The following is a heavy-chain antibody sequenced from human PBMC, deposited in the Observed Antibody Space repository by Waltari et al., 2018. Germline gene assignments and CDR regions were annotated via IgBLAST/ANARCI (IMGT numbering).Heavy chain of an antibody. V-gene: IGHV1-8*01. Sequence: QVQLVQSGAEVKKPGASVKVSCKASGYTFTSYDINWVRQATGQGLEWMGWMNPNSGNTGYAQKFQGRVTMTRNTSISTAYMELSSLRSEDTAVYYCARLPLLYYSYGPDAFDIWGQGTMVTVSS. J-gene: IGHJ3*02. CDR2: MNPNSGNT. CDR1: GYTFTSYD. D-gene: IGHD3-3*01. CDR3: ARLPLLYYSYGPDAFDI.